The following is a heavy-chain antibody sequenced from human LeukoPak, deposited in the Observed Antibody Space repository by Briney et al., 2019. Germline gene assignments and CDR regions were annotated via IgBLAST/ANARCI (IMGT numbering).Heavy chain of an antibody. CDR2: ISHSGVST. CDR1: GFTFGNYG. J-gene: IGHJ3*02. D-gene: IGHD3-22*01. Sequence: GGSLRLSCAASGFTFGNYGMTWVRQAPGKGLEWVSIISHSGVSTYYTDSVKGRFTISRDNSKDILYLQMNSLRVEDTAVYFCARVQRLAYDSSGGDAFDIWGQGTMVTVSS. CDR3: ARVQRLAYDSSGGDAFDI. V-gene: IGHV3-23*01.